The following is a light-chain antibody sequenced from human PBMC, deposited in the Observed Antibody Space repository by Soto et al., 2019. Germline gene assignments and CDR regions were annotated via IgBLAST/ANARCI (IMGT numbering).Light chain of an antibody. J-gene: IGLJ7*01. CDR3: SSYAGSNIWWV. V-gene: IGLV2-8*01. CDR2: EVT. CDR1: SNDIGGWRY. Sequence: SALTQPPSASGSPGQSVTISCTGTSNDIGGWRYVSWYQQHPGKAPKLIIFEVTKRPSGVPDRFSGSKSGNTASLTVSGLQADDEADYYCSSYAGSNIWWVFGGGTQLTVL.